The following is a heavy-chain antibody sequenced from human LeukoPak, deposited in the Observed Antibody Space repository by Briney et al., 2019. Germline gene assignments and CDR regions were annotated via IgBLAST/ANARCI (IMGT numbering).Heavy chain of an antibody. D-gene: IGHD6-13*01. Sequence: ASVKVSCKASGYTFTGYYMHWVRQAPGQGLEWMGWINPNSGGTNYAQKFQGRVTMTRDTSISTAYMELSRLRSGDTAVYYCARDFRQQLVPYYGMDVWGQGTTVTVSS. CDR2: INPNSGGT. CDR3: ARDFRQQLVPYYGMDV. J-gene: IGHJ6*02. CDR1: GYTFTGYY. V-gene: IGHV1-2*02.